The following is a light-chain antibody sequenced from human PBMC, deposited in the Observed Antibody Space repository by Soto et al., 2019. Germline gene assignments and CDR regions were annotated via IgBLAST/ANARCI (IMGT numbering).Light chain of an antibody. V-gene: IGKV1-5*01. CDR3: HTYNSYSLHT. J-gene: IGKJ2*01. CDR1: QSVSRR. Sequence: DIPMTQSPSTLSASVGDRITITCRASQSVSRRLAWFQQKPGKAPKLLIYDASSLESGVPSRFSGRGSGTEFTLTISSLQPDDCATYYCHTYNSYSLHTFGQGNKFEIK. CDR2: DAS.